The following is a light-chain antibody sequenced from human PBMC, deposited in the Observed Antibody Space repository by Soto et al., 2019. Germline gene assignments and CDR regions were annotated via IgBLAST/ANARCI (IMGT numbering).Light chain of an antibody. CDR1: QSISSW. CDR2: KAS. J-gene: IGKJ5*01. CDR3: PQYNSYST. V-gene: IGKV1-5*03. Sequence: DIQMPQSHSPLSASVGDRFTITCRASQSISSWLAWYQQKPGKAPKLLIYKASSLESGVPSRFSGSGSGTEFTLTISSLQPDEFATYDCPQYNSYSTVGQGTRLEIK.